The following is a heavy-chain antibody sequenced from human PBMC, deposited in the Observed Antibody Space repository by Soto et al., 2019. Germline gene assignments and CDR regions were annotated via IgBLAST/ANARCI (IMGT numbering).Heavy chain of an antibody. CDR1: GFTFSSYG. Sequence: GGSLRLSCAASGFTFSSYGMHWVRQAPGKGLEWVAVISYDGSNKYYADSVKGRFTISRDNSKNTLYLQMNSLRAEDTAVYYCAKGAAAGRGNWFDPWGQGTLVTVSS. CDR2: ISYDGSNK. V-gene: IGHV3-30*18. D-gene: IGHD6-13*01. J-gene: IGHJ5*02. CDR3: AKGAAAGRGNWFDP.